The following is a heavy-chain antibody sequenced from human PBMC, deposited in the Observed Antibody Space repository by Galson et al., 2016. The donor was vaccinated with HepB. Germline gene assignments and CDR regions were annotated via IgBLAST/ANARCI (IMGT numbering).Heavy chain of an antibody. CDR3: IADFDY. CDR2: ISYDRDNK. J-gene: IGHJ4*02. Sequence: SLRLSCAASGLIFSHYTMHWVRQAPGKGLEWVAVISYDRDNKYYADSVKGRFTISRDNSKNTLYLQMNSLRTEDTAVYYCIADFDYWGQGTLVTVSS. CDR1: GLIFSHYT. V-gene: IGHV3-30-3*01.